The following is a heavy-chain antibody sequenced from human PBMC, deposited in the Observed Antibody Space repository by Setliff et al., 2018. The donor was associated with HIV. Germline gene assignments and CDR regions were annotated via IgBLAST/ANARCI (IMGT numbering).Heavy chain of an antibody. CDR2: IYPGDSDT. Sequence: AGESLKISCKASGYSFTSYWIGWVRQMPGKGLEWMGIIYPGDSDTRYSPSFQGQVTISADKSISTAYLQWSSLKASDTAMYYCARPGYSSGWSDASDIWGQGTMVTVSS. J-gene: IGHJ3*02. V-gene: IGHV5-51*01. CDR1: GYSFTSYW. D-gene: IGHD6-19*01. CDR3: ARPGYSSGWSDASDI.